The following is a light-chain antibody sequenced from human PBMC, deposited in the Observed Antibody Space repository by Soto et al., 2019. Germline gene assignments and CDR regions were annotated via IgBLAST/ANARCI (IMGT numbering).Light chain of an antibody. CDR1: SANIGSNY. CDR2: DSD. V-gene: IGLV1-51*01. J-gene: IGLJ2*01. Sequence: QSVLTEPPSVSAAPGQKVTISCSGSSANIGSNYVSWYQHLPGTAPKLVIYDSDRRPSEIPDRFSGSKSGTSATLDITGLQTGDEADYYCGAWDGSLSVGFFGGGTKLTVL. CDR3: GAWDGSLSVGF.